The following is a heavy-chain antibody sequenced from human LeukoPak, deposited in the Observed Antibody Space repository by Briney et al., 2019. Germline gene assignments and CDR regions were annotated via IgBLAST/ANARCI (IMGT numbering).Heavy chain of an antibody. Sequence: ASVKVSCKASGYTFTSYGISWVRQAPGQGREGMGWISAYNGNTNYAQKLQGKVTMTTDTSTSTAYMELRSLRSDDTAVYYCARDRAITMVRGVIRWFDPWGQGTLVTVSS. CDR2: ISAYNGNT. CDR1: GYTFTSYG. CDR3: ARDRAITMVRGVIRWFDP. V-gene: IGHV1-18*01. J-gene: IGHJ5*02. D-gene: IGHD3-10*01.